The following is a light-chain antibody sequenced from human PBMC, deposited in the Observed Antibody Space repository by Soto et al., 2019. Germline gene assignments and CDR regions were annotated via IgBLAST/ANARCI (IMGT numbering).Light chain of an antibody. V-gene: IGKV1-5*03. J-gene: IGKJ2*01. Sequence: DIQMTQSPSTLSASVGDRVTITCRASQTLSSRLAWHQQKPGKAPKLLIYKASILESGVPSRFSGSGSGTEFTLTISSLQPDDFATYYCHQYNGFSYTFGQGTKLEIK. CDR2: KAS. CDR3: HQYNGFSYT. CDR1: QTLSSR.